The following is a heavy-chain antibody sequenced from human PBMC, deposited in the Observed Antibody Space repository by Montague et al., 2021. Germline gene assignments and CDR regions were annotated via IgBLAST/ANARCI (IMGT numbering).Heavy chain of an antibody. CDR3: ARVGLGGRPNFDY. CDR2: IQTDGTST. V-gene: IGHV3-74*01. J-gene: IGHJ4*02. CDR1: GFAFSNYW. D-gene: IGHD1-26*01. Sequence: SLRLSCAVSGFAFSNYWMHWVRQAPGKGLVWVSRIQTDGTSTDYADSVKGRFTISRDNAKSTLYLQMNSLRAEDTAVYYCARVGLGGRPNFDYWGQGTLVTVSS.